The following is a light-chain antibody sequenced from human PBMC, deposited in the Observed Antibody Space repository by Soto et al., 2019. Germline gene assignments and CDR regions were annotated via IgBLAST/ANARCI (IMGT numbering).Light chain of an antibody. Sequence: QSALTQPLSASGSPGESVTISCTGTSNDVGGYNYVSWYQQHPGKAPKLMIYEVNKRPSGVPDRFSGSKSGNTASLTVSGLQAEDEADYYCSSFAVSNSFVFGTGTKVTVL. CDR1: SNDVGGYNY. J-gene: IGLJ1*01. V-gene: IGLV2-8*01. CDR2: EVN. CDR3: SSFAVSNSFV.